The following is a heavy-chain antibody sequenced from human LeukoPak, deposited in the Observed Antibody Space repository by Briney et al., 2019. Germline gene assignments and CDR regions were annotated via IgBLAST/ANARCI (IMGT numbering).Heavy chain of an antibody. CDR2: IIPILGIA. Sequence: EASVKVSCKASGGTFSSYTISWVRQAPGQGLEWMGRIIPILGIANYAQKFQGRVTITADKSTSTAYMELSSLRSEDTAVYYCARLYCGGGSCYSGPYYYGMDVWGQGTTVTVSS. D-gene: IGHD2-15*01. CDR3: ARLYCGGGSCYSGPYYYGMDV. CDR1: GGTFSSYT. J-gene: IGHJ6*02. V-gene: IGHV1-69*02.